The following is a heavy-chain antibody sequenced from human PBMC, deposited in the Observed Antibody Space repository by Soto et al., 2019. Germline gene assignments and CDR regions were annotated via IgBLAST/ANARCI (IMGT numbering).Heavy chain of an antibody. CDR3: ARDRDWNDGFDP. CDR1: GGSISNYW. J-gene: IGHJ5*02. Sequence: QVQLQESGPGLVKVSETLSLTCTVSGGSISNYWWNWIRQSPGKGLEWMGNIYYTGSTKYNPSLQSRVTISVDMSNSQFSLRLSSVTAADTAIYYCARDRDWNDGFDPWGQGILVTVSS. D-gene: IGHD1-1*01. CDR2: IYYTGST. V-gene: IGHV4-59*01.